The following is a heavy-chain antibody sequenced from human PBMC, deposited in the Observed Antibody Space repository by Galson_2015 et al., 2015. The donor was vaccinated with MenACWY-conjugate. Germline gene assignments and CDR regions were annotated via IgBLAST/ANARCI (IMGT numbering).Heavy chain of an antibody. D-gene: IGHD1-26*01. J-gene: IGHJ4*02. CDR3: VRGFVGATSYYFDN. CDR1: GFTFISYS. V-gene: IGHV3-48*02. Sequence: SLRLSCAASGFTFISYSMNWVRQAPRKGLEWVSYISSSSSIIKYADSVKGRFTISRDNAKNSLYLQMNSLRDEDTAVYYCVRGFVGATSYYFDNWGQGTLVTVSS. CDR2: ISSSSSII.